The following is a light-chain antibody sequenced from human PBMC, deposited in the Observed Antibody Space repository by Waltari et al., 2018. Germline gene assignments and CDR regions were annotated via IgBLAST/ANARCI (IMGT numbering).Light chain of an antibody. Sequence: QSALTQPASLSGSPGQSITISCTATKSDSGNTDLYSWYQRHPGKHPKLIIYEVTKRPSGVSSRCSGSKSGNTASLTISGLQAEDEADYYCCTFAGYGICVFGTGTMLTVL. CDR3: CTFAGYGICV. CDR2: EVT. CDR1: KSDSGNTDL. V-gene: IGLV2-23*02. J-gene: IGLJ1*01.